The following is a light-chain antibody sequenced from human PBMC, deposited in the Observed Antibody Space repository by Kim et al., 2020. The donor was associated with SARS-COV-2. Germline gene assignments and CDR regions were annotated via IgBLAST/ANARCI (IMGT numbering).Light chain of an antibody. V-gene: IGKV3-20*01. J-gene: IGKJ3*01. CDR1: RSGSSNY. CDR3: QQYSRSPFT. Sequence: SADGTAPPSCRARRSGSSNYLAWYQQTPGQAPRLLYDGASTRATSIPNKFAGSGSGADFTLTISRLEPDDFAVYYCQQYSRSPFTFGPGTKVDIK. CDR2: GAS.